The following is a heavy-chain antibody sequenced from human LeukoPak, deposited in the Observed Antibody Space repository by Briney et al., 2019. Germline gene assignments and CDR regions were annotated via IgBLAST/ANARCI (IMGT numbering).Heavy chain of an antibody. CDR1: GGSFSSDTYY. J-gene: IGHJ4*02. V-gene: IGHV4-61*01. D-gene: IGHD5-18*01. CDR3: ARATASRFDY. CDR2: IYYGGST. Sequence: SETLSLTCTVSGGSFSSDTYYWSWIRQPPGKGLEWIGYIYYGGSTNYNPSLKSRVTISVDTSKNQFSLKLSSVTAADTAVYYCARATASRFDYWGQGTLVTASS.